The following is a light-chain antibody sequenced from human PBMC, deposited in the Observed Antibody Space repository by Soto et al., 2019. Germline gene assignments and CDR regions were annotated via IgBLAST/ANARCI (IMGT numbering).Light chain of an antibody. CDR3: QQYGSSPPLT. J-gene: IGKJ4*01. CDR1: QSVSSSY. Sequence: EIVLTQSPGTLSLSPGERATLSCRASQSVSSSYLAWYQQKPGQAPRLLIYGASSRATGIPDRFSGSGSGTDFTLTIRRLEPEDFAVYYCQQYGSSPPLTFGGGTTGGYQ. V-gene: IGKV3-20*01. CDR2: GAS.